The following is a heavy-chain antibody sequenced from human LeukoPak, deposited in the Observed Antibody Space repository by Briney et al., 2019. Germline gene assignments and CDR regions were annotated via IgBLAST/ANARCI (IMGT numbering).Heavy chain of an antibody. Sequence: ASVKVSCKASGYTFTNYGISWVRQAPGQGLEWMGWVSAYADDTNYVQKFQGRITMTTDTSTSTAYVELRSLRSDDTAVYHCARHCIGCHCFDYWGQGTLVTVSS. CDR3: ARHCIGCHCFDY. V-gene: IGHV1-18*01. D-gene: IGHD2-15*01. J-gene: IGHJ4*02. CDR1: GYTFTNYG. CDR2: VSAYADDT.